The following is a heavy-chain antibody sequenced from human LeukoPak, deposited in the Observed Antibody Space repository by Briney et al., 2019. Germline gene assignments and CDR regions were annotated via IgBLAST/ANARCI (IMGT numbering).Heavy chain of an antibody. D-gene: IGHD2-2*01. J-gene: IGHJ6*04. CDR2: ISAYNGNT. V-gene: IGHV1-18*04. CDR1: GYTFTSYG. CDR3: ARGKSSRPDYYYYGMDV. Sequence: GASVKVSCKASGYTFTSYGISWVRQAPGQGLEWMGWISAYNGNTNYAQKLQGRVTMTTGTSTSTAYMELRSLRSDDTAVYYCARGKSSRPDYYYYGMDVWGKGTTVTVSS.